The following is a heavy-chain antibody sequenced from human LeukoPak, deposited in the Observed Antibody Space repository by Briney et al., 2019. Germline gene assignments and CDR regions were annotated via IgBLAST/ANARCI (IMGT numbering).Heavy chain of an antibody. V-gene: IGHV1-8*02. CDR3: ARGPLPKPDVLRYFDWLTPPYYYYYMDV. CDR1: GYSFTNYD. D-gene: IGHD3-9*01. CDR2: MNPNSGNT. Sequence: ASVKVSCKASGYSFTNYDINWVRQATGQGLEWMGWMNPNSGNTGYAQKFQGRVTMTRNTSISTAYMELSSLRSEDTAVYYCARGPLPKPDVLRYFDWLTPPYYYYYMDVWGKGTTVTISS. J-gene: IGHJ6*03.